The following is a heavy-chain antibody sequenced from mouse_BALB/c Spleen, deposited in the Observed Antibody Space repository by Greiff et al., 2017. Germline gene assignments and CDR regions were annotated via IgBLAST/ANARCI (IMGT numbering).Heavy chain of an antibody. J-gene: IGHJ2*01. D-gene: IGHD1-1*01. V-gene: IGHV5-6-5*01. CDR1: GFTFSSYA. CDR3: ARGQYYYGSDFDY. Sequence: EVQLQESGGGLVQPGGSRKLSCAASGFTFSSYAMSWVRQTPEKRLEWVASISSGGSTYYPDSVKGRFTISRDNARNILYLQMSSLRSEDTAMYYCARGQYYYGSDFDYWGQGTTLTVSS. CDR2: ISSGGST.